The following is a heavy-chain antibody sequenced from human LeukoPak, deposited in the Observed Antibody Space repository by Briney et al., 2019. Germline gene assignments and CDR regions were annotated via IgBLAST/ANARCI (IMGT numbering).Heavy chain of an antibody. J-gene: IGHJ3*02. V-gene: IGHV3-30*04. CDR1: GFFFSTYT. CDR2: ILHDGSDK. D-gene: IGHD6-19*01. CDR3: VRDGMAGTPNAFDM. Sequence: GGSLRLSCAASGFFFSTYTMDWVRQASGKGLEWVALILHDGSDKNYADSVKGRFTISRDNSKNTVHLQMNSLRPEDTAVYYCVRDGMAGTPNAFDMWGQGTMVTVSS.